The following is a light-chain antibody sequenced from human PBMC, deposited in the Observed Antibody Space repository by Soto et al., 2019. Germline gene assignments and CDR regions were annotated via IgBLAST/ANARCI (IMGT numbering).Light chain of an antibody. J-gene: IGLJ1*01. CDR2: DVN. Sequence: LTHPPSVSGSPGQSVTISCSGTSNDVTSYYRFSWYQQTPGTAPKVMIYDVNNRPSGVPDRFSGSRSGNTASLTISGLQAEDEPDYYCTIYTTSSTYGVGTGTKVTVL. V-gene: IGLV2-18*01. CDR3: TIYTTSSTYG. CDR1: SNDVTSYYR.